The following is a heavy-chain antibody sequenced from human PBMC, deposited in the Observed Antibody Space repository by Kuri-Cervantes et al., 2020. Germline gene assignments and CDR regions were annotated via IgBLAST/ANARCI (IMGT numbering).Heavy chain of an antibody. CDR1: GFTFSNYW. D-gene: IGHD5-24*01. CDR2: IKLDGSDK. CDR3: AVQFRDSNWFDP. V-gene: IGHV3-7*05. Sequence: GGSLRLSCAASGFTFSNYWMNWVRQAPGKGLEWVAHIKLDGSDKTYVDYLKGRFTISRDNTKNSLYLQMNSLRAEDTAVYYCAVQFRDSNWFDPWGQGTLVTVSS. J-gene: IGHJ5*02.